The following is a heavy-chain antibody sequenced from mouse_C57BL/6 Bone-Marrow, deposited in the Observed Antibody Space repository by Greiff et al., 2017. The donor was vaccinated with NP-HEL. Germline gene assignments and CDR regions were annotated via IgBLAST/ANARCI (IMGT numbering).Heavy chain of an antibody. CDR1: GFTIKDDY. CDR3: TIYYYGSMDY. J-gene: IGHJ4*01. V-gene: IGHV14-4*01. Sequence: VQLQQSGAELVRPGASVKLSCTASGFTIKDDYMHWVKQRPEQGLEWIGWIDPENGDTEYASKFQGKATIAADTSSNTAYLQLSSLTSEETAVYYCTIYYYGSMDYWGQGTSVTVSS. D-gene: IGHD1-1*01. CDR2: IDPENGDT.